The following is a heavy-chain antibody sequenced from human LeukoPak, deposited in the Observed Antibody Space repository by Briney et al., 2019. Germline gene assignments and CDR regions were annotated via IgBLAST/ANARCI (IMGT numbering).Heavy chain of an antibody. V-gene: IGHV4-59*10. CDR1: GGSFSGSY. CDR3: ARDRKYKTYYYGSGSYDAEAYYYYGMDV. D-gene: IGHD3-10*01. CDR2: IYTSGST. J-gene: IGHJ6*02. Sequence: SSETLSLTCALYGGSFSGSYWSWIRQFPGKGLEWIGRIYTSGSTNYNPSLKSRVTISVDTSKNQFSLKLSSVTAADTAVYYCARDRKYKTYYYGSGSYDAEAYYYYGMDVWGQGTTVTVSS.